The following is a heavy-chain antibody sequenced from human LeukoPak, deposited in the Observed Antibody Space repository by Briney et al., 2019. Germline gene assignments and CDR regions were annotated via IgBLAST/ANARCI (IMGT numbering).Heavy chain of an antibody. Sequence: PGGSLRLSCAASGFTFSSYGMHWVRQAPGKGLEWVAVIWYDGSNKYYADSVKGRFTISRDNSKNTLYLQMNSLRAEDTAVYYCAREYHSGRYYFDYWGQGTLVTVSS. CDR3: AREYHSGRYYFDY. D-gene: IGHD6-19*01. J-gene: IGHJ4*02. CDR2: IWYDGSNK. V-gene: IGHV3-33*01. CDR1: GFTFSSYG.